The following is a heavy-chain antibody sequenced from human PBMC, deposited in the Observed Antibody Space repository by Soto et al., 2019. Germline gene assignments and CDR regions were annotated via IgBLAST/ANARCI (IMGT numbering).Heavy chain of an antibody. Sequence: QVRLVESGGGLVKPGGSLRLSCAASGFTFNDYYMSWIRQARGKGLEWLSYISGTSNTIYYADSVKGRFTISRDNAKNSLYLQMNSLRAEDTAVYYCARAGNRFQHWGQGTLVTVSS. CDR1: GFTFNDYY. CDR3: ARAGNRFQH. V-gene: IGHV3-11*01. D-gene: IGHD3-10*01. J-gene: IGHJ1*01. CDR2: ISGTSNTI.